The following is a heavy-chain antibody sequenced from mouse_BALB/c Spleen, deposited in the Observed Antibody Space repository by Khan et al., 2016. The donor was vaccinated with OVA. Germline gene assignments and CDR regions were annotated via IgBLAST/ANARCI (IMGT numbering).Heavy chain of an antibody. J-gene: IGHJ3*01. Sequence: EVQLQESGPSLVKPSQTLSLTCSVTGDSITSGYWSWIRKFPGNKLEYMGYIIYSGNTYYNPSLKSRISITRHPSNNQDYLQLNSVTTEDTATYYCARSTYRYAFAYWGQGTLVTVSA. D-gene: IGHD2-14*01. V-gene: IGHV3-8*02. CDR2: IIYSGNT. CDR1: GDSITSGY. CDR3: ARSTYRYAFAY.